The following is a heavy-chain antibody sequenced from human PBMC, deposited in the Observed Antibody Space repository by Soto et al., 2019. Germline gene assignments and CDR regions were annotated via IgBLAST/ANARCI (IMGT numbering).Heavy chain of an antibody. J-gene: IGHJ4*02. CDR1: GGSISSSDYY. V-gene: IGHV4-39*01. Sequence: QLQLQESGPGLVKPSETLSLTCTVSGGSISSSDYYWGWIRQPPGKGLEWIGSIYYSGSTYYSPSLQTRVTISVDTSKNQSSLKLSSVTAADTAVYYWARVELGLNLQYWGQGTLVAVSS. CDR2: IYYSGST. CDR3: ARVELGLNLQY. D-gene: IGHD3-16*01.